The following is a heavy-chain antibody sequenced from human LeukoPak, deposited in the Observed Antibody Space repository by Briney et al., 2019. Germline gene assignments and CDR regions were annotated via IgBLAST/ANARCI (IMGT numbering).Heavy chain of an antibody. D-gene: IGHD6-19*01. J-gene: IGHJ4*02. CDR2: IKSKTNGEKT. Sequence: GGSLRLSCAASGFTFSSYTMNWVRQAPGKGLEWAGRIKSKTNGEKTEYAAPVRGRFTVSRDDSKNTLYLQLNTLKTEDTAVYYCTTGPSASTGWSFDYWGQGALVAVSS. V-gene: IGHV3-15*01. CDR3: TTGPSASTGWSFDY. CDR1: GFTFSSYT.